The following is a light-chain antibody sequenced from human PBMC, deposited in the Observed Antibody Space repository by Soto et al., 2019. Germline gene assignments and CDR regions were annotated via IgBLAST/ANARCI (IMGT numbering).Light chain of an antibody. CDR1: QTISSW. CDR3: QQYNSYSS. J-gene: IGKJ5*01. V-gene: IGKV1-5*01. CDR2: DVS. Sequence: DLQMTQSASTLSGSVGDRVTITCRASQTISSWLAWYQQKPGKAPKLLIHDVSSLQSGVPSRFSGSGSGTEFTLTISSLKPDDFATYYCQQYNSYSSFGQGTRLEIK.